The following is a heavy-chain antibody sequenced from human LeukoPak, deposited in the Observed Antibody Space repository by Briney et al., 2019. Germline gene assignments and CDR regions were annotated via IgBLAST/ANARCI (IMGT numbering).Heavy chain of an antibody. J-gene: IGHJ1*01. CDR1: GGTFSSYA. CDR3: ARSVNYYYDSSGYQEEYFQH. V-gene: IGHV1-69*05. CDR2: IIPIFGTA. Sequence: SVKVTFKCSGGTFSSYAISWVRQAPAQGLEWVGGIIPIFGTANYAQKFQGRVTITTDESTSTAYMELSSLRSEDTAVYYCARSVNYYYDSSGYQEEYFQHWGQGTLVTVSS. D-gene: IGHD3-22*01.